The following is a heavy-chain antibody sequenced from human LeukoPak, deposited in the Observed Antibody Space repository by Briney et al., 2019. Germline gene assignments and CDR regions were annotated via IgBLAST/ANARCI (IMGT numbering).Heavy chain of an antibody. Sequence: SETLSLTCTVSGGSISSCSYYWSWIRPPAGKGLEWIGRIYTSGSTNYNPSLKSRVTISVDTSKNQFSLKLSSVTAADTAVYYCARGPLGLSCMDVWGKGTTVTVSS. V-gene: IGHV4-61*02. CDR1: GGSISSCSYY. CDR2: IYTSGST. J-gene: IGHJ6*04. CDR3: ARGPLGLSCMDV. D-gene: IGHD3-16*01.